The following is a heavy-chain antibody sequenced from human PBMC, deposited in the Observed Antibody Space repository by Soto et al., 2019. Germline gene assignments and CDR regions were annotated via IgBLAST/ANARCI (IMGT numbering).Heavy chain of an antibody. CDR1: GYTFTSYY. J-gene: IGHJ3*02. CDR2: INPSGGST. D-gene: IGHD5-12*01. CDR3: ARVRGYSGYGYDAFDI. Sequence: ASVKVSCKASGYTFTSYYMHWVRQAPGQGLEWMGIINPSGGSTSYAQKFQGRVTMTRDTSTSTVYMELSSLRSEDTAVYYCARVRGYSGYGYDAFDIWGQGTMVTVSS. V-gene: IGHV1-46*01.